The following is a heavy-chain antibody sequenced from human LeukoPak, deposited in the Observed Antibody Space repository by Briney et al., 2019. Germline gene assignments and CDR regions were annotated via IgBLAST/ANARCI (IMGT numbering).Heavy chain of an antibody. D-gene: IGHD2-15*01. J-gene: IGHJ6*02. CDR3: ARDIVGTYGMDV. CDR2: IYYSGST. CDR1: GCSTNSNY. V-gene: IGHV4-59*01. Sequence: SSETLSLTCTVSGCSTNSNYWNWIRQPPGKGLEWIGHIYYSGSTNYSPSLNSRVTISLDTSKNQFSLEMRSVTAADTAVYYCARDIVGTYGMDVWGQGTSVTVSS.